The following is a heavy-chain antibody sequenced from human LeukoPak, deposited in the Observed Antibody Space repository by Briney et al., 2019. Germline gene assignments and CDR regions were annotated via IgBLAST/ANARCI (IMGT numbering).Heavy chain of an antibody. D-gene: IGHD6-19*01. CDR2: IKEDGSQI. Sequence: GGSLRLSCAGTGFTFSKYWMNWVRQAPGKGLEWVANIKEDGSQIYYADCVKGRFTISRDNPKNSVSLQMNSLRAEDTAVYYCAGSSGWLFDYWGQGTLVAVSS. J-gene: IGHJ4*02. V-gene: IGHV3-7*01. CDR1: GFTFSKYW. CDR3: AGSSGWLFDY.